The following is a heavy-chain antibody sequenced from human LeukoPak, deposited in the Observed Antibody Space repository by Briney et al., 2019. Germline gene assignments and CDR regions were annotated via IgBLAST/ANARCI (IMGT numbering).Heavy chain of an antibody. V-gene: IGHV1-69*04. CDR1: GGTFSSYA. CDR2: IIPILGIA. CDR3: ALSIVVVVAATGDYYYYGMDV. D-gene: IGHD2-15*01. Sequence: ASVKVSCKASGGTFSSYAISWVRQAPGQGLEWMGRIIPILGIANYAQKFQGRVTITADKSTSTAYMELSSLRSDDTAVYYCALSIVVVVAATGDYYYYGMDVWGQGTTVIVSS. J-gene: IGHJ6*02.